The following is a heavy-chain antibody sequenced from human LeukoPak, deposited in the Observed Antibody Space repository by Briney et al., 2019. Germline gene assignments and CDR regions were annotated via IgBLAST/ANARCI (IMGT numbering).Heavy chain of an antibody. Sequence: PSETLSLTCTVSGGSISSDYWSWIRQPPGKGLEWIGYIYYSGSTNYNPSLKSRVTISVDTSKNQFSLKLSSVTAADTAVYYLAGSGSPDDAFDIWGQGTMVTVSS. CDR3: AGSGSPDDAFDI. CDR1: GGSISSDY. D-gene: IGHD3-10*01. V-gene: IGHV4-59*01. J-gene: IGHJ3*02. CDR2: IYYSGST.